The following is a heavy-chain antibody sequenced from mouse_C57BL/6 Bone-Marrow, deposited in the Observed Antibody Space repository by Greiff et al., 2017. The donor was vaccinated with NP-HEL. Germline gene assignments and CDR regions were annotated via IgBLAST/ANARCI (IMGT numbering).Heavy chain of an antibody. CDR3: ARYIRGFDY. CDR2: IRNKANGYKT. CDR1: GFTFTDYY. V-gene: IGHV7-3*01. J-gene: IGHJ2*01. Sequence: EVKLMESGGGLVQPGGSLRLSCAASGFTFTDYYMSWVRQPPGKALEWLGFIRNKANGYKTEYSASVKGRFTISRDNSQSILYLQMNALRAEDSATYYCARYIRGFDYWGQGTTLTVSS.